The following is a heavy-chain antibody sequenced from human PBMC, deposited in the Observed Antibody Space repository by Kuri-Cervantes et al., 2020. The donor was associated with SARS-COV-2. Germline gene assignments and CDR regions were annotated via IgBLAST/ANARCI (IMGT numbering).Heavy chain of an antibody. V-gene: IGHV1-18*01. CDR3: ATLKATKEVMSGYYGYGMDV. CDR2: ISAYNGNT. CDR1: GYTFTSYG. Sequence: ASVKVSCKASGYTFTSYGTSWVRQAPGQGLEWMGWISAYNGNTNYAQKLQGRLTMTQDTSTDTAYMELSSLRSEDTAVYYCATLKATKEVMSGYYGYGMDVWGQGTTVTVSS. D-gene: IGHD3-3*01. J-gene: IGHJ6*02.